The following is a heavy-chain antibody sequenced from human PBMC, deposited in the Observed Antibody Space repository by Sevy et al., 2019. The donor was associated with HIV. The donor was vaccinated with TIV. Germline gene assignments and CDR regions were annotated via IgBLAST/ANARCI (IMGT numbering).Heavy chain of an antibody. CDR2: ISSAGSNK. V-gene: IGHV3-30-3*01. CDR3: ANGEYCSSTSCYGGFFDY. J-gene: IGHJ4*02. CDR1: GLTFSSHA. Sequence: GGSLRLSCAASGLTFSSHAMHWVRQAPGKGLEWVAVISSAGSNKYYADSVKGRFTISRDNSKNTLYLQMNSLRAEDTAVYYCANGEYCSSTSCYGGFFDYWGQGTLVTVSS. D-gene: IGHD2-2*01.